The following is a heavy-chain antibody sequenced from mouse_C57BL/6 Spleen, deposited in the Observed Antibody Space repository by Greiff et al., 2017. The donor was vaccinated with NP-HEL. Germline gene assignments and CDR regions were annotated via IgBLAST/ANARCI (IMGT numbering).Heavy chain of an antibody. V-gene: IGHV1-52*01. CDR3: ALIYYYGSSQFAY. J-gene: IGHJ3*01. CDR2: IDPSDSET. Sequence: QVQLQQPGAELVRPGSSVKLSCKASGYTFTSYWMHWVKQRPIQGLEWIGNIDPSDSETHYNQKFKDKATLTEDKSSSTAYMQLSSLTSEDSAVYYCALIYYYGSSQFAYWGQGTLVTVSA. CDR1: GYTFTSYW. D-gene: IGHD1-1*01.